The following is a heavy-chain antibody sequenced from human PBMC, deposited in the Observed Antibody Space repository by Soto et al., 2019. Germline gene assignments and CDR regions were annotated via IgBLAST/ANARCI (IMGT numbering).Heavy chain of an antibody. CDR3: ARECLDVGGSYPYDP. CDR1: GAALTRYT. CDR2: IIPIFGTA. Sequence: GPSVKGACKGAGAALTRYTNRWVRQLPGQGLEWMGGIIPIFGTANYAQKFQGRVTITADESTSTAYMELSSLRSEDTAVYYCARECLDVGGSYPYDPWGQGTLVT. D-gene: IGHD3-16*02. J-gene: IGHJ5*02. V-gene: IGHV1-69*01.